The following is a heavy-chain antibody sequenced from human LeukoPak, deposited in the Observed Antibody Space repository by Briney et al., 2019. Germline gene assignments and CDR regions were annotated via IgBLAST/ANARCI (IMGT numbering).Heavy chain of an antibody. J-gene: IGHJ6*02. D-gene: IGHD3-9*01. CDR1: GLTFSSYA. Sequence: GGSLRLSCAASGLTFSSYAMHWVRQAPGKGLEWVAVISHDGSNKYYADSVKGRFTISRDNSKNTLYLQMNSLRAEDTAVYYCARDLSLNYDILTAYGMDVWGQGTTVTVSS. CDR2: ISHDGSNK. V-gene: IGHV3-30-3*01. CDR3: ARDLSLNYDILTAYGMDV.